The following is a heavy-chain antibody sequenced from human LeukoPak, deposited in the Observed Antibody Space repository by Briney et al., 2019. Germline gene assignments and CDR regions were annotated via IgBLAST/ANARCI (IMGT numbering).Heavy chain of an antibody. J-gene: IGHJ5*02. CDR1: DYSISSGYY. CDR2: IYHSGSI. D-gene: IGHD3-16*01. Sequence: SETLSLTRSVSDYSISSGYYWGWIRQPPGKGLEWIGTIYHSGSIYYNPSLKSRVTISVDTSKNQFSLKLSSVTAADTAVYYCSRDRPLLGAWSWFDPWGQGTLVTASS. CDR3: SRDRPLLGAWSWFDP. V-gene: IGHV4-38-2*02.